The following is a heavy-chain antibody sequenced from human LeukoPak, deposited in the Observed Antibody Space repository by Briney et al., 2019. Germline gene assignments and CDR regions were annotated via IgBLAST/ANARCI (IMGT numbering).Heavy chain of an antibody. CDR1: GFTFTNYW. V-gene: IGHV3-23*01. CDR2: VSTTGAST. J-gene: IGHJ4*02. Sequence: PGGSLRLSCAASGFTFTNYWMNWVRQAPGKGLEWVSAVSTTGASTYYADSVKGRFTISRDNSKNTLSLQMDSLRVEDTALYYCAKDWTTVVTPKGYYFDSWGEGTLVTVSS. D-gene: IGHD4-23*01. CDR3: AKDWTTVVTPKGYYFDS.